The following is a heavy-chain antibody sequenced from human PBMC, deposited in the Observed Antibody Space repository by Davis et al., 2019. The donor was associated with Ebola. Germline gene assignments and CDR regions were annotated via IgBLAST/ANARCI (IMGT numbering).Heavy chain of an antibody. V-gene: IGHV4-30-2*03. CDR3: ARAVNFDN. Sequence: SETLSLTCAVSGAFVSSGGYSWIWIRQPPGKGLEWIGYYYYTGSTYYNPSLKSRVTISVDTSKNQFSLKLSSVTAADTAVYYCARAVNFDNWGQGILVTVSS. CDR2: YYYTGST. CDR1: GAFVSSGGYS. J-gene: IGHJ4*02. D-gene: IGHD4-11*01.